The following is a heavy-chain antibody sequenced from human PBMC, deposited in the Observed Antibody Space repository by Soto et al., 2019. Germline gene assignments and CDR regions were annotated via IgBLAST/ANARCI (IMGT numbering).Heavy chain of an antibody. CDR1: GYTFTGYY. Sequence: ASVMVSCKASGYTFTGYYMHWVRQAPGQGLEWMGWINPNSGGTNYAQKFQGRVTMTRDTSISTAYMELSRLRSDDTAVYYCARVLDCGGDGYSSDACDIWGQGTMGTVSS. J-gene: IGHJ3*02. D-gene: IGHD2-21*02. CDR2: INPNSGGT. V-gene: IGHV1-2*02. CDR3: ARVLDCGGDGYSSDACDI.